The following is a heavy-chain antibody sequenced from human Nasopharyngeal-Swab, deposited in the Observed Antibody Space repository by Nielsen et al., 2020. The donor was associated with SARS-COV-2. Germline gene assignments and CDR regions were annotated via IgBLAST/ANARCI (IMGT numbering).Heavy chain of an antibody. V-gene: IGHV5-51*01. CDR1: GYSFTNYW. D-gene: IGHD6-13*01. CDR3: ARLGPIESTDTTAAFDI. Sequence: KVSCKGYGYSFTNYWIGWVRQMPGKGLEWMGIIYPDDSDTRYSPSLQGQVTISVDKSISTAYPQWSSLKASDTAMYYCARLGPIESTDTTAAFDIWGQGTMVTVSS. J-gene: IGHJ3*02. CDR2: IYPDDSDT.